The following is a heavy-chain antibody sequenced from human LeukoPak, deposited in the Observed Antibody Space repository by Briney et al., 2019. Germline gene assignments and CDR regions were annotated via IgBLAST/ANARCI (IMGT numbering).Heavy chain of an antibody. V-gene: IGHV1-2*02. CDR2: INPNSGGT. CDR3: ARDYGGNTDAFDI. Sequence: ASVKVSCKASGYTFTDHYMYWVRQAPGQGLEWMGWINPNSGGTNYAQNFQGRVTMTRDTSISTAYVELSSLRSDDTAVYYCARDYGGNTDAFDIWGQGTMLIVSS. D-gene: IGHD4-23*01. J-gene: IGHJ3*02. CDR1: GYTFTDHY.